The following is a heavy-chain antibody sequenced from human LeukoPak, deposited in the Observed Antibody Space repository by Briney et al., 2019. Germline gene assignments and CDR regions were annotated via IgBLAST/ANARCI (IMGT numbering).Heavy chain of an antibody. CDR3: SIRIAASDFDY. D-gene: IGHD6-13*01. Sequence: GGSLRLSCAASGFTFRNNYVSWVRQAPGKGLEWVSVIFGDGGTSYADSVRGRFTISRDNSKNTLYLQMNSLRAEDTAVYYCSIRIAASDFDYWGQGTLVTVSS. V-gene: IGHV3-53*01. CDR2: IFGDGGT. J-gene: IGHJ4*02. CDR1: GFTFRNNY.